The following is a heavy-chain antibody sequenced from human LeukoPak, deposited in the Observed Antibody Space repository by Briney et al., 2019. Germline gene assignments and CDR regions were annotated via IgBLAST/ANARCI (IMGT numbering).Heavy chain of an antibody. D-gene: IGHD4-17*01. J-gene: IGHJ4*02. CDR2: IIPIFGTA. CDR1: GGTFSSYA. V-gene: IGHV1-69*13. CDR3: ALRPISPSTVTDYFDY. Sequence: SVKVSCKASGGTFSSYAISWVRQAPGQGLEWMGGIIPIFGTANYAQKFQGRVTITADESTSTAYMGLSSLRSEDTAVYYCALRPISPSTVTDYFDYWGQGTLVTVSS.